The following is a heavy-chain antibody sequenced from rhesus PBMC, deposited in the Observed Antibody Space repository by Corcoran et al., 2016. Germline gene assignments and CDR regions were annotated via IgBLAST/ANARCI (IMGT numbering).Heavy chain of an antibody. V-gene: IGHV3-103*01. CDR3: VKDRHGYGSLNSLDI. CDR1: GFTFSTYG. Sequence: ELQLVESGGGLAQPGVSLRLSCAASGFTFSTYGFHWVRQAPGRGLEWVSVISSSVTTYYADSVKGRFTISRDDSRSALSLQMNSLNSEDTAVYYCVKDRHGYGSLNSLDIWGRGVLVTVSS. CDR2: ISSSVTT. J-gene: IGHJ5-2*02. D-gene: IGHD3-9*01.